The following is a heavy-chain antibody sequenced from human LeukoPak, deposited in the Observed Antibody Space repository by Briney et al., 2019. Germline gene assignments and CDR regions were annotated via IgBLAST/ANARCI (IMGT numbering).Heavy chain of an antibody. CDR3: ASIYSSSWHPYYYYYMDV. Sequence: SETLSLTCTVSGGSISSSSYYWGWIRQPPGKGLEWIGSIYYSGSTYYNPSLKSRVTISVDTSKNQFSLKLSSVTAADTAVYYCASIYSSSWHPYYYYYMDVWGKGTTVTVSS. V-gene: IGHV4-39*01. D-gene: IGHD6-13*01. J-gene: IGHJ6*03. CDR2: IYYSGST. CDR1: GGSISSSSYY.